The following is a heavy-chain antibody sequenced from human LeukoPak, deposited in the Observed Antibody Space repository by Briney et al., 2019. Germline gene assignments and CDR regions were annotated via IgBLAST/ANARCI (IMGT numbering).Heavy chain of an antibody. J-gene: IGHJ4*02. Sequence: PGGSLRLSCAASGFTFSSYGMHWVRQAPGKGLEWVAVISYDGSNKYYADSVKGRFTISRDNSKNTLYLQMNSLRAEDTAVYYCARDNTGMWELGDFDYWGQGTLVTVSS. CDR2: ISYDGSNK. CDR1: GFTFSSYG. V-gene: IGHV3-30*03. D-gene: IGHD1-26*01. CDR3: ARDNTGMWELGDFDY.